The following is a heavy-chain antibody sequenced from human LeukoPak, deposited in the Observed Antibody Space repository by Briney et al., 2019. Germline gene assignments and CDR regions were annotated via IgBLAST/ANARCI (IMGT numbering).Heavy chain of an antibody. CDR2: IRQDGSEK. CDR3: ARSPDGFDY. Sequence: GGSLRLSCAASGFTFTDYWTSWVRQAPGKGLEWVANIRQDGSEKFYVDSVKGRFTISRDNAKNSLYLQMNSLRAEDTAVYYCARSPDGFDYWGQGTLVTVSS. CDR1: GFTFTDYW. J-gene: IGHJ4*02. V-gene: IGHV3-7*01.